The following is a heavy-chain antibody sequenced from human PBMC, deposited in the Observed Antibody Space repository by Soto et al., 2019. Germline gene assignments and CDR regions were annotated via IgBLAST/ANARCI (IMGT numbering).Heavy chain of an antibody. Sequence: QVQLVESGGGVVQPGRSLRLSCAASGFTFSSYGMHWVRQAPGKGLEWVAVISYDGSNKYYADSVKGRFTISRDNSKNTLYLQMNSLRAEDTAVYYCAKDKGPSTIVAAGTVDYWGQGTLVTVSS. CDR3: AKDKGPSTIVAAGTVDY. J-gene: IGHJ4*02. CDR1: GFTFSSYG. V-gene: IGHV3-30*18. CDR2: ISYDGSNK. D-gene: IGHD6-13*01.